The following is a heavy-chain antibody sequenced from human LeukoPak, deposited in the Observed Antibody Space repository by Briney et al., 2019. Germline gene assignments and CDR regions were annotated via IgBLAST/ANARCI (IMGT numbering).Heavy chain of an antibody. D-gene: IGHD3-22*01. V-gene: IGHV3-23*01. Sequence: PGGSLRLSCAASGFTFSSYSMNWVRQAPGKGLEWVAAISNDGGGTMYASFVEGRFTISRDNSKNTLFLQMNSLRAEDTALYYCAKGSSGYFADLWGQGTLVTVSS. CDR2: ISNDGGGT. J-gene: IGHJ5*02. CDR3: AKGSSGYFADL. CDR1: GFTFSSYS.